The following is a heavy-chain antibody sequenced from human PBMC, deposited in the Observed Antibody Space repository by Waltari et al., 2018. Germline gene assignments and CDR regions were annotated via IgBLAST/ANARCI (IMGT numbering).Heavy chain of an antibody. V-gene: IGHV4-59*01. D-gene: IGHD6-19*01. J-gene: IGHJ1*01. CDR2: IYHSGTT. CDR3: ARGHSTGWYLSH. CDR1: GGSITSDS. Sequence: QVQLMESGPGLVRPSETLSLTCHVSGGSITSDSWSWVRQPPGKGPEWVGYIYHSGTTNYNPSLRSRVSISVDTSKTQFSLKLNYVTAADTAVYYCARGHSTGWYLSHWGRGALVTVSS.